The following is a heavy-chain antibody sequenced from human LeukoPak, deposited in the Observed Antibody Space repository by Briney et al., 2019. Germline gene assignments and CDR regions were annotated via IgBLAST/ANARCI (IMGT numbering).Heavy chain of an antibody. J-gene: IGHJ5*02. D-gene: IGHD3-10*01. CDR1: GGSISSYY. Sequence: SETLSLTCTVSGGSISSYYWSWVRQPPGKGLEWIGRIYGSGSTDYNPSLKSGGTMSIDKSKNKLSLNLISVTAADTAVYYCARDSGTTGEVKFDPWGQGTLVTVSS. V-gene: IGHV4-4*07. CDR2: IYGSGST. CDR3: ARDSGTTGEVKFDP.